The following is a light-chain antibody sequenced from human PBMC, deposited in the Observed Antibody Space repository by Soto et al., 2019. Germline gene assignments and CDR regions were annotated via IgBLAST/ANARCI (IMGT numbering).Light chain of an antibody. J-gene: IGLJ2*01. CDR1: SSDVGAYNY. Sequence: QSALTQPASVSGSPGQSITISCTGTSSDVGAYNYVSWHQQHPGKAPKLMIYDVSNRPSGVSNRFSGSKSGNTASLTISGLQAEDEADYYCNSYTSSSTRVFGGGTKLTVL. CDR2: DVS. CDR3: NSYTSSSTRV. V-gene: IGLV2-14*01.